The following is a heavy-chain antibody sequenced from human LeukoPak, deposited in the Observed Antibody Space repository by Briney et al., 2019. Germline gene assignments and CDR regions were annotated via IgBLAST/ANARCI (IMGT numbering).Heavy chain of an antibody. D-gene: IGHD1-14*01. CDR3: ASGPGDFQH. Sequence: SETLSLTCTVSGVSISSNYWNWIRQPPGKGLEWIGYIYTRGSTNYNLSLKSRVTISVDTSKNQFSLKLSSVTAADTAVHYCASGPGDFQHWGRGTLVTVSS. CDR2: IYTRGST. J-gene: IGHJ1*01. CDR1: GVSISSNY. V-gene: IGHV4-4*09.